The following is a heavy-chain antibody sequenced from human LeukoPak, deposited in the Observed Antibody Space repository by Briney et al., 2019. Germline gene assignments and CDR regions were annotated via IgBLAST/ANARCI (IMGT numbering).Heavy chain of an antibody. Sequence: PSETLSLTCAVSGYSISSSNWWGWIRQPPGQGLEWIGYIYYSGSTYYNPSLKSRVTMSVDTSKNQFSLKLSSVSAVDTAVYYCARVLNYYDSSVSNAFDIWGQGTMVTVSS. CDR1: GYSISSSNW. J-gene: IGHJ3*02. D-gene: IGHD3-22*01. CDR2: IYYSGST. V-gene: IGHV4-28*03. CDR3: ARVLNYYDSSVSNAFDI.